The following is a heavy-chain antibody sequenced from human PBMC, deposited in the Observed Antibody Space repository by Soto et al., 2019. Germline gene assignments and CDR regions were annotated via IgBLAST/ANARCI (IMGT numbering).Heavy chain of an antibody. CDR1: GGSMRSSTSNCY. J-gene: IGHJ6*02. CDR3: ARAMGDWGTYYYYSGFDV. D-gene: IGHD3-16*01. CDR2: IYYRGAT. V-gene: IGHV4-61*01. Sequence: PETLSLTCSVSGGSMRSSTSNCYWSWIRQSPGKGLQWIGYIYYRGATNYNASHESRLTISVDTCKNPFSLNLSSVTAADSAVYYCARAMGDWGTYYYYSGFDVWGQGTTVTVSS.